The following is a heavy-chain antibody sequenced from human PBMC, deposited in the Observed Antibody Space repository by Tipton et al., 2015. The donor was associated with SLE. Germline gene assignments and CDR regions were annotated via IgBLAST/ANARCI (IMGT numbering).Heavy chain of an antibody. CDR2: VYSGGNT. Sequence: GLVKPSETLSLTCSVSGGSISSRSHYWGWIRQPPGKGLEWIGTVYSGGNTYHIPSLKTRVTISVDTSRNQFSLKLTSVTAADTAVYYCAIPTVGATGGFDSWGHGTLVIVSS. V-gene: IGHV4-39*07. J-gene: IGHJ4*01. CDR1: GGSISSRSHY. D-gene: IGHD1-26*01. CDR3: AIPTVGATGGFDS.